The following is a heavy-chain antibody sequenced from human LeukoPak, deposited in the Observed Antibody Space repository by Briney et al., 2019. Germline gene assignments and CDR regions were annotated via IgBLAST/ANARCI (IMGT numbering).Heavy chain of an antibody. CDR2: MNPNSGNT. CDR1: GYTFTSYD. CDR3: ARGGVRYFDWLLPLRPLDY. D-gene: IGHD3-9*01. V-gene: IGHV1-8*01. Sequence: GASVKVSCKASGYTFTSYDINWVRQATGQGLEWMGWMNPNSGNTGYAQKFQGRVTMTRNTSISTAYMELSSLRSEDTAVYYCARGGVRYFDWLLPLRPLDYWGQGTLVTVSS. J-gene: IGHJ4*02.